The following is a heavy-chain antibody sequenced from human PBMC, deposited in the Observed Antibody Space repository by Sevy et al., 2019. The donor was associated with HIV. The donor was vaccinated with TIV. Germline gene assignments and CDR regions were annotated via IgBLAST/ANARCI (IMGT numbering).Heavy chain of an antibody. CDR3: AKDLKPRGGYYYDSSGYWGGFDY. J-gene: IGHJ4*02. D-gene: IGHD3-22*01. CDR1: GFTFSSYA. CDR2: ISGSGGST. V-gene: IGHV3-23*01. Sequence: GGSLRLSCAASGFTFSSYAMSWVRQAPGKGLEWVSAISGSGGSTYYADSVKGRFTISRDKSKNTLYLQVNSLRAEDTAVYYCAKDLKPRGGYYYDSSGYWGGFDYWGQGTLVTVSS.